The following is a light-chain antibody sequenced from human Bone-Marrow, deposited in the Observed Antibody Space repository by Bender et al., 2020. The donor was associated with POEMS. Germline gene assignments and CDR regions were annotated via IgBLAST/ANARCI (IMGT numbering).Light chain of an antibody. CDR2: DVI. V-gene: IGLV2-14*01. J-gene: IGLJ2*01. CDR1: DSDVGYNR. CDR3: SSYSNTDTLVV. Sequence: QSALTQPASVSGSPGQSVTMSCTGTDSDVGYNRVSWYQQHPGKVPKLIIYDVINRPSGISDRFSGSKSRDTASLTISGLQTEDEAVYYCSSYSNTDTLVVFGGGTTLTVL.